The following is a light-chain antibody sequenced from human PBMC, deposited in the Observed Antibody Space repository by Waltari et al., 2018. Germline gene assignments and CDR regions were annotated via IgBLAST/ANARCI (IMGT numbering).Light chain of an antibody. J-gene: IGKJ1*01. V-gene: IGKV3-20*01. CDR3: QMYVRLPVT. CDR2: DAS. CDR1: QGVGRSL. Sequence: EIVLTQSPGTLSLSPGERGTLPCRASQGVGRSLFWYQQKHGQAPRLLIYDASARATGPPDRFSGGGSGTDFSLTISRLEPEDFAVYYCQMYVRLPVTFGQGTKVEI.